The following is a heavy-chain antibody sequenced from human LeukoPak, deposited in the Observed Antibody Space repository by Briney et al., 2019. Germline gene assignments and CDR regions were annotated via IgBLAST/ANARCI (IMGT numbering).Heavy chain of an antibody. V-gene: IGHV3-23*01. CDR3: AKATGYLL. CDR2: ISNSDGST. D-gene: IGHD1-14*01. Sequence: GGSLRLSCAASGFIFSNYAMSWVRQAPGKGLEWVSTISNSDGSTYYADSVKGRFSISRDNSENTLYLQMNSLRAEDTAVYYCAKATGYLLWGQGTLVTVSS. J-gene: IGHJ4*02. CDR1: GFIFSNYA.